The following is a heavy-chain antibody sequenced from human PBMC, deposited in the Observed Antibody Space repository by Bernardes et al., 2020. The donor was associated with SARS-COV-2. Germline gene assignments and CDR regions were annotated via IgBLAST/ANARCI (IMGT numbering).Heavy chain of an antibody. V-gene: IGHV3-13*01. J-gene: IGHJ5*02. CDR2: SGTLGDA. CDR1: GLKFSEFD. CDR3: VRAHGIDLDGGLVGRFDP. Sequence: GGSLRLSCAASGLKFSEFDMHWVRQVVGKGLEWVAGSGTLGDAHYSDSVKGRFTISRDGGNKFLFLQMNRLREGDTAMYYCVRAHGIDLDGGLVGRFDPWGQGTLVTVSS. D-gene: IGHD3-16*01.